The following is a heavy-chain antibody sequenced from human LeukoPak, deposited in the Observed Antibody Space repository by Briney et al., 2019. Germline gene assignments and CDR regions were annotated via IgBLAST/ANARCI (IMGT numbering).Heavy chain of an antibody. Sequence: SETLSLTCTVSGGSISSGGYYWSWIRQHPGKGLEWIGYIYYSGSTYYNPSLKSRVTISVGTSKNQFSLKLSSVTAADTAVYYCARWGDPLDYFDYWGQGTLVTVSS. J-gene: IGHJ4*02. CDR1: GGSISSGGYY. CDR3: ARWGDPLDYFDY. D-gene: IGHD3-10*01. CDR2: IYYSGST. V-gene: IGHV4-31*03.